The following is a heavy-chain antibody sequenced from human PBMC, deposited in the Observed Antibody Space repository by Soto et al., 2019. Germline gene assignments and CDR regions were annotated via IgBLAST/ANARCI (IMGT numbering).Heavy chain of an antibody. CDR3: ETGDSSGYIPFDY. CDR1: GFTFSSYA. J-gene: IGHJ4*02. Sequence: GSLRLSCAASGFTFSSYAMSWVRQAPGKGLEWVSAISGSGGSTYYADSVKGRFTISRDNSKNTLYLQMNSLRAEDTAVYYCETGDSSGYIPFDYWGQGTLVTVSS. V-gene: IGHV3-23*01. D-gene: IGHD3-22*01. CDR2: ISGSGGST.